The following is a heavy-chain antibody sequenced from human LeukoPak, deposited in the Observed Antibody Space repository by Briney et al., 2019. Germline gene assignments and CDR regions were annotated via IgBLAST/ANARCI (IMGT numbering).Heavy chain of an antibody. J-gene: IGHJ6*02. Sequence: QTGGSLRLSCAASGFTFSSYGMHWVRQAPGKGLEWVAVIWYDGSNKYYADSVKGRFTISRDASQNTLYLQMNSLRAEDTAVYYCARDGIYSYGPGRLYYYYGMDVWGQGTTVTVSS. CDR2: IWYDGSNK. D-gene: IGHD5-18*01. CDR1: GFTFSSYG. V-gene: IGHV3-33*01. CDR3: ARDGIYSYGPGRLYYYYGMDV.